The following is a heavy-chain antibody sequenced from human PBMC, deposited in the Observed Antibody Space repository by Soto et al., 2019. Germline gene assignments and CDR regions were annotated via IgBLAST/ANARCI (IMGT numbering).Heavy chain of an antibody. CDR2: ISRGSDYI. Sequence: EVHLVESGGGLVKPGGSLRLTCAASGFIFSDYTMNWVRQAPGKGLEWVSSISRGSDYIFYADTVKGRFTISRDNARNSLYLQMTSLRAEDTAVYYCAKDSRCVNNACAYDPWGQGTLVTVSS. CDR3: AKDSRCVNNACAYDP. J-gene: IGHJ5*02. D-gene: IGHD1-20*01. V-gene: IGHV3-21*01. CDR1: GFIFSDYT.